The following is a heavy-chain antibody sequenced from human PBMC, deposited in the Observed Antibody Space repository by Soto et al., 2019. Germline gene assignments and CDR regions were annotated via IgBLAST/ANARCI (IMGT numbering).Heavy chain of an antibody. CDR1: KFSFNNYW. Sequence: GGSLRLSCAASKFSFNNYWMHWVRQVPGKGPAWVSRINHDGSKTEYADSVKGRFTISRDNTKNTLYLQMNSLRVEDTAMYYCVREPWGFSGTWYDYWGQGTLATVSS. V-gene: IGHV3-74*01. CDR3: VREPWGFSGTWYDY. J-gene: IGHJ4*02. D-gene: IGHD6-13*01. CDR2: INHDGSKT.